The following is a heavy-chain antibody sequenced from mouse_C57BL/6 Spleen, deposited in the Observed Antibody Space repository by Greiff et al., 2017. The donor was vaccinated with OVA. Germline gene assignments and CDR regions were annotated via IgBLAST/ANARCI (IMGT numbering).Heavy chain of an antibody. Sequence: QVQLQQSGPELVKPGASVTISCKASGYAFSSSWMNWVKQRPGKGLEWIGRIYPGDGDTNYNGKFKGKATLTADKSSSTAYMQLSSLTSEDSAVYCCAREHYYGSSWDYWGQGTTLTVSS. CDR3: AREHYYGSSWDY. J-gene: IGHJ2*01. CDR1: GYAFSSSW. CDR2: IYPGDGDT. V-gene: IGHV1-82*01. D-gene: IGHD1-1*01.